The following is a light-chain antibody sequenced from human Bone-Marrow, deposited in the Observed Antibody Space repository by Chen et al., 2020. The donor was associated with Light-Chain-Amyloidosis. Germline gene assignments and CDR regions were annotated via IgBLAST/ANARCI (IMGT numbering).Light chain of an antibody. CDR2: TSN. CDR1: SSNIGSNS. Sequence: QSVLTQPPSASGTPGQRVTISCSGSSSNIGSNSVHWYHQLPGTAPKLLIYTSNQRPAGVPYRCSGSKSGTSASLAISGLQSEDEADYYCAAWDDSLNGVVFGGGTKLTVL. V-gene: IGLV1-44*01. J-gene: IGLJ2*01. CDR3: AAWDDSLNGVV.